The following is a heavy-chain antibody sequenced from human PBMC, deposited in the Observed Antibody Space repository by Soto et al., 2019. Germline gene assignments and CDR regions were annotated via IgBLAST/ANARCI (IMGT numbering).Heavy chain of an antibody. J-gene: IGHJ6*02. CDR1: GYSFTTYW. V-gene: IGHV5-10-1*01. CDR3: ARGVVVVPYGMDV. CDR2: IDPSDSYT. D-gene: IGHD2-15*01. Sequence: PGESLKISCQGSGYSFTTYWITWVRQMPGKGLEWMGRIDPSDSYTRYSPSFQGHVTISADKSISTAYLQWSSLKASDTAMYYCARGVVVVPYGMDVWGQGTTVTVSS.